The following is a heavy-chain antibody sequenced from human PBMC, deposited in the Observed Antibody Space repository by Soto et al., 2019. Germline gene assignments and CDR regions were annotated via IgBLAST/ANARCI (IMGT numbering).Heavy chain of an antibody. CDR3: ARYCSGGSCPYYFDY. CDR1: GGSFSGYY. Sequence: SETLSLTCAVYGGSFSGYYWSWIRQPPGKGLEWIGEINHSGSTNYNPSLKSRVTISVDTSKNQFSLKLSSVTAADTAVYYCARYCSGGSCPYYFDYWGQGTLVTVSS. D-gene: IGHD2-15*01. CDR2: INHSGST. J-gene: IGHJ4*02. V-gene: IGHV4-34*01.